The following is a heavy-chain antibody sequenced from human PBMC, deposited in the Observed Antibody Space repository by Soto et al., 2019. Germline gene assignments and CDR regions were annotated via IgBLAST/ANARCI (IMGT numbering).Heavy chain of an antibody. CDR3: ARGPRYSDDY. J-gene: IGHJ4*02. CDR1: GFTFSSSW. CDR2: IKEDGREK. V-gene: IGHV3-7*01. D-gene: IGHD3-9*01. Sequence: EMQLVESGGGLVQPGGSLRLSCVASGFTFSSSWMSWVRQAPGKGLEWVANIKEDGREKYYVDSVKGRFTISRDNAKNSLYLQMNSLRAEDTAVYYCARGPRYSDDYWGQGTLVTVSS.